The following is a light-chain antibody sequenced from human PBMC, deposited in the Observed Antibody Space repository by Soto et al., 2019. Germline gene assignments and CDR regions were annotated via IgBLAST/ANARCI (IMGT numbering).Light chain of an antibody. CDR2: AAS. Sequence: EIVLTQSPATLSLSPGERATLSCRASQSVSNYLAWHQQKPGQAPRLLIYAASTRATGIPARLSGSGSGTEFTLTISSLQSEDFAVYYCQQYNNWWTFGQGTKVDI. CDR1: QSVSNY. J-gene: IGKJ1*01. CDR3: QQYNNWWT. V-gene: IGKV3-15*01.